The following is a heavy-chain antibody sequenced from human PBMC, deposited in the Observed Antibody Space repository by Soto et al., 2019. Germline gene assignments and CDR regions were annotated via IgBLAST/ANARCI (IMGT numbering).Heavy chain of an antibody. CDR2: FDPEDGET. V-gene: IGHV1-24*01. Sequence: ASVKVSCKVSGYTLTELSMHWVREAPGKGLEWMGGFDPEDGETIYAQKFQGRVTMTEDTSTDTAYMELSSLRSEDTAVYYCATDCSSTSCPHLYAFDIWGQGTMVTVSS. CDR3: ATDCSSTSCPHLYAFDI. D-gene: IGHD2-2*01. CDR1: GYTLTELS. J-gene: IGHJ3*02.